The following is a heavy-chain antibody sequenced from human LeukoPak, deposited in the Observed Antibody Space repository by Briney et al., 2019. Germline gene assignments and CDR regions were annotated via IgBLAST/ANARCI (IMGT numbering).Heavy chain of an antibody. V-gene: IGHV3-23*01. D-gene: IGHD6-13*01. CDR1: GFTFSDCA. CDR2: INGSGDRT. CDR3: AKDRDIAAAGYYFDY. Sequence: PGGSLRLSCAASGFTFSDCALSWVRQAPGKGLEWVSDINGSGDRTYYADSVKGRFTISRDNSENTLYLQMNSLRAEDTAVYYCAKDRDIAAAGYYFDYWGRGTLVTVSS. J-gene: IGHJ4*02.